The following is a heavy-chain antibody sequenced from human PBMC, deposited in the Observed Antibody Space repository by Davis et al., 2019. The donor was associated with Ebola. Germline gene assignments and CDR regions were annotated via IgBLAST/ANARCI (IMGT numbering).Heavy chain of an antibody. D-gene: IGHD3-9*01. CDR1: GFTFDDYA. J-gene: IGHJ6*03. V-gene: IGHV3-9*03. CDR3: AKGGFRDWLLDYMDV. CDR2: ISWNSGSI. Sequence: PGGSLRLSCAAPGFTFDDYAMHWVRQAPGKGLEWVLGISWNSGSIGYADSVKGRFTISRDNAKISLYLQMNSLRAEDMALYYCAKGGFRDWLLDYMDVWGKGTTVTVSS.